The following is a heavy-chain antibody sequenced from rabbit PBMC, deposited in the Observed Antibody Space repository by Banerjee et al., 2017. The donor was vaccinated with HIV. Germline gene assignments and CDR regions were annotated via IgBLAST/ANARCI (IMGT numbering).Heavy chain of an antibody. CDR1: GFTLSNYW. J-gene: IGHJ4*01. Sequence: QEQLVESGGDLVKPEGSLTLTCTASGFTLSNYWMYWVRQTPGKGLEWIACIYAGSSGSTWYASWAKGRFTISKTSWTTVTLQMTSLTAADTATYFCARDLAGVIGWNFNLWGQGTLVTVS. CDR2: IYAGSSGST. D-gene: IGHD4-1*01. CDR3: ARDLAGVIGWNFNL. V-gene: IGHV1S45*01.